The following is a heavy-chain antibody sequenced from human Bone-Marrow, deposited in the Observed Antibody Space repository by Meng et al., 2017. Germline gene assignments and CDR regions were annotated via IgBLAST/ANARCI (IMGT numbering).Heavy chain of an antibody. CDR3: AREVRGSSGWYWSRVDYFDY. V-gene: IGHV3-7*01. D-gene: IGHD6-19*01. J-gene: IGHJ4*02. CDR2: IKQDGSEK. Sequence: GGSLRLSCAASGFTFSSYWMSWVRQAPGKGLEGVANIKQDGSEKYYVDSVKGRFTISRDNAKNSLYLQMNSLRAEDTAVYYCAREVRGSSGWYWSRVDYFDYWGQGTLVTVSS. CDR1: GFTFSSYW.